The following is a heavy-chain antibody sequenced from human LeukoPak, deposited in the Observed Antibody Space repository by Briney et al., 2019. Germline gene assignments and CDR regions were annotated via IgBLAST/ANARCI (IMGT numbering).Heavy chain of an antibody. CDR3: ARGRFYGDRYYFDY. CDR1: GFTFSSYG. CDR2: IKQDGSKK. Sequence: PGGSLRLSCAASGFTFSSYGMSWVRQAPGKGLVWVANIKQDGSKKHYVDSVKGRFTISRDNAKNSLYVQMNSLRAEDTAVYYCARGRFYGDRYYFDYWGQGTLVTVSS. D-gene: IGHD4-17*01. V-gene: IGHV3-7*01. J-gene: IGHJ4*02.